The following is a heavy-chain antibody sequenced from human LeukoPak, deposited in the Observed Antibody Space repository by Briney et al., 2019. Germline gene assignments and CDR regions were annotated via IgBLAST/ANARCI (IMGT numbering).Heavy chain of an antibody. CDR3: ARLMSIAAAGKLGY. D-gene: IGHD6-13*01. CDR1: GGSFSGYY. Sequence: PSETLSLTCAVYGGSFSGYYWRWNRQPPGKGMEWNGEINHSGSTNYNSSLKSRVTISVDTSKNQFSLKLSSVTAADTAVYYSARLMSIAAAGKLGYCGQGSPVTVSS. V-gene: IGHV4-34*01. CDR2: INHSGST. J-gene: IGHJ4*01.